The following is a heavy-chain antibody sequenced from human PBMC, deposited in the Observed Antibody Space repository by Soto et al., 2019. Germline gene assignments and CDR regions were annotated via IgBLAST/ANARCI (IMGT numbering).Heavy chain of an antibody. V-gene: IGHV3-30*03. CDR1: GFTFRNYG. Sequence: LRLSCAVSGFTFRNYGMHWVRQAPGKGLEWVAVISYDGSNKYYADSVKGRFTISRDNSKNTLYLQMNSLRAEDTAVYYCASRVPGGSYGAPYFQHWGQGTLVTVSS. CDR2: ISYDGSNK. D-gene: IGHD1-26*01. J-gene: IGHJ1*01. CDR3: ASRVPGGSYGAPYFQH.